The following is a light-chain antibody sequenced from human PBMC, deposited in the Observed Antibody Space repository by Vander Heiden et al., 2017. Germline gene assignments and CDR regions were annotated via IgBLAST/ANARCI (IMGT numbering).Light chain of an antibody. CDR2: DTS. CDR3: SLSYSGARV. J-gene: IGLJ3*02. V-gene: IGLV7-46*01. Sequence: QAVVTQEPSLTVSPGGTVTLTCGSSTGAVTSGHYPYWFQQKPGQAPRTLIYDTSNKTSWTPARFSGSRLGGKAALTLAGAQAEDEAEYYCSLSYSGARVFGGGTKLTVL. CDR1: TGAVTSGHY.